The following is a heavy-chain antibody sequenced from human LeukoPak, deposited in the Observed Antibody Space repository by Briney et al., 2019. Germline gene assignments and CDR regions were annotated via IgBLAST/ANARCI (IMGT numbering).Heavy chain of an antibody. D-gene: IGHD2-2*01. CDR3: ARFSRRYCSSTSCMAWFDP. Sequence: SETLSLTCAVYGGSFSGYYWSWIRQPPGKGLEWIGEINHSGSTNYNPSLKSRVTISVDTSKNQFSLKLSSVTAADTAVYYCARFSRRYCSSTSCMAWFDPWGQGTLVTVSS. CDR2: INHSGST. CDR1: GGSFSGYY. V-gene: IGHV4-34*01. J-gene: IGHJ5*02.